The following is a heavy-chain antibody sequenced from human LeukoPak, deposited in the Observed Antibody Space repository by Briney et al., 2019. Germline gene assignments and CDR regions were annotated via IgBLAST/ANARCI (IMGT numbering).Heavy chain of an antibody. CDR1: GGSISRYN. CDR3: ARDANWNVMDY. D-gene: IGHD1-20*01. CDR2: IYYSGST. Sequence: PSETLSLTCTVPGGSISRYNWSWIRQPPGKGLEWIGYIYYSGSTNYSPALKSRVTISVDTSKNQFSLKLSSVTAADTAVYYCARDANWNVMDYWGQGTLVTVSS. V-gene: IGHV4-59*01. J-gene: IGHJ4*02.